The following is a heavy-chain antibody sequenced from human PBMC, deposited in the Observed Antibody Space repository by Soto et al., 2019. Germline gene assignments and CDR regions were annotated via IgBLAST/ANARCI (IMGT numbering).Heavy chain of an antibody. V-gene: IGHV1-46*01. CDR1: GYTFTSYH. CDR2: ISPSGDRT. D-gene: IGHD4-17*01. J-gene: IGHJ1*01. Sequence: SVKVSCKASGYTFTSYHIDWVRQAPGQGLEWMGKISPSGDRTWYAQKYRGRVTMTRDTSTSTDYMELSSLRFEDTAVYYCARDGGNYGDDAHWG. CDR3: ARDGGNYGDDAH.